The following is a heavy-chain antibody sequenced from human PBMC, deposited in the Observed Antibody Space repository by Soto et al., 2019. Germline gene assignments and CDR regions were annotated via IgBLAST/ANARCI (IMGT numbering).Heavy chain of an antibody. Sequence: ASVKVSCEASGFGFTKYGISWVRQAPGQGLEWMGWISGYNGNTNYEQKLQGRVTMTTDTSTSTAYMDLRSLRSDDTAVYYCARASGYSGSFHAFDFWGQGTMVTVSS. D-gene: IGHD1-26*01. V-gene: IGHV1-18*01. CDR3: ARASGYSGSFHAFDF. CDR1: GFGFTKYG. J-gene: IGHJ3*01. CDR2: ISGYNGNT.